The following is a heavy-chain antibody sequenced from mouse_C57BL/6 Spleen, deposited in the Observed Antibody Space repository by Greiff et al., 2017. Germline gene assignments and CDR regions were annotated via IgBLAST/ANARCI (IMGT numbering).Heavy chain of an antibody. CDR2: IDPETGGT. CDR1: GYTFTDYD. J-gene: IGHJ2*01. D-gene: IGHD1-1*02. Sequence: LVESGAELVRPGASVTLSCKASGYTFTDYDMHWVKQTPVHGLEWIGAIDPETGGTAYNQKFKGKAILTADKSSSTAYMELRSLTAEDSAVYYCTRGSMADYWGQGTTLTVSS. CDR3: TRGSMADY. V-gene: IGHV1-15*01.